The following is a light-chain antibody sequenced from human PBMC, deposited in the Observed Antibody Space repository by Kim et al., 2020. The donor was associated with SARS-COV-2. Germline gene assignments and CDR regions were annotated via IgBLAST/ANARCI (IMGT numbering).Light chain of an antibody. CDR1: QSVSSSY. Sequence: LSPGEKATLSCRASQSVSSSYLAWYQQKPGQAPRLLIYGASSRATGIPDRFSGSGSGTDFTLTISRLEPEDFAVYYCQQYGSSSTFGQGTRLEIK. J-gene: IGKJ5*01. V-gene: IGKV3-20*01. CDR3: QQYGSSST. CDR2: GAS.